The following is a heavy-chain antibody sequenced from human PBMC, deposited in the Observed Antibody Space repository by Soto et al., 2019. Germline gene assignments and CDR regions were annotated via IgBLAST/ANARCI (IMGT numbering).Heavy chain of an antibody. Sequence: QVQLVESGGGVVQPGRSLRLSCAASGFTFSNFALHWVRQAPGKGLEWVAVISYDGSNEYYADSLKGRFTISRDNSKNTLYLQMSSLRVEDTAVYYCASTLRRGVITTYFDYWGQGTLVTVS. CDR3: ASTLRRGVITTYFDY. D-gene: IGHD3-10*01. CDR2: ISYDGSNE. CDR1: GFTFSNFA. J-gene: IGHJ4*02. V-gene: IGHV3-30-3*01.